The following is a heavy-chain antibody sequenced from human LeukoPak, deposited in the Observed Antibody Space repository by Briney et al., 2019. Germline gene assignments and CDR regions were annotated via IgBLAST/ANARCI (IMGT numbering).Heavy chain of an antibody. J-gene: IGHJ4*02. D-gene: IGHD6-19*01. CDR2: IKQDGSEK. Sequence: GGSLRLSCAASGFTFSSYAMSWVRQAPGKGLEWVANIKQDGSEKYYVDSVKGRFTISRDNAKNSLYLQMNSLRAEDTAVYYCASAVAFDYWGQGTLVTVSS. CDR1: GFTFSSYA. V-gene: IGHV3-7*01. CDR3: ASAVAFDY.